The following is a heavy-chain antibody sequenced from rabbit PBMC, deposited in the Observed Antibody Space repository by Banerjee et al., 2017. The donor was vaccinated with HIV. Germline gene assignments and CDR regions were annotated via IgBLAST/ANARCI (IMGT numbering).Heavy chain of an antibody. Sequence: QEQLEESGGGLVKPEGSLTLTCKASGFDLSSYYYMNWVRQAPGKGLEWIGYIDPIFGSTHYASWVNGRFTISSHNAQNTLYLQLNSLTAADTATYFCARCAGVGVYTDGFNLWGPGTLVTVS. V-gene: IGHV1S43*01. CDR3: ARCAGVGVYTDGFNL. D-gene: IGHD4-2*01. CDR2: IDPIFGST. J-gene: IGHJ4*01. CDR1: GFDLSSYYY.